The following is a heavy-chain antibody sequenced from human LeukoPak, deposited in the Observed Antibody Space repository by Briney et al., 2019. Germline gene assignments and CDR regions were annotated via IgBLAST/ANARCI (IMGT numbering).Heavy chain of an antibody. Sequence: GSLRLSCAASGFIFSSYGMHWVRQAPGKGLEWVAVISYDGSNKYYADSVKGRFTISRDNSKNTLYLQMNSLRAEDTAVYYCARVPNYDILTGYYRDWGQGTLVTVSS. CDR3: ARVPNYDILTGYYRD. CDR1: GFIFSSYG. D-gene: IGHD3-9*01. V-gene: IGHV3-30*03. J-gene: IGHJ4*02. CDR2: ISYDGSNK.